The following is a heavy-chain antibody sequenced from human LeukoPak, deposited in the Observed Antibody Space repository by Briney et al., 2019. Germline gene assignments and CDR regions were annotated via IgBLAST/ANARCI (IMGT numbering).Heavy chain of an antibody. Sequence: GGSLRLSCAASGFTFSSYAMHWVRQAPGKGLEWVAVISYDGSNKYYADSVKGRFTISRDNSKNTLYLQMNSLRAEDMAVYYCARGTCGGDCQEVYYYYYGMDVWGQGTTVTVSS. J-gene: IGHJ6*02. V-gene: IGHV3-30-3*01. CDR3: ARGTCGGDCQEVYYYYYGMDV. CDR2: ISYDGSNK. D-gene: IGHD2-21*02. CDR1: GFTFSSYA.